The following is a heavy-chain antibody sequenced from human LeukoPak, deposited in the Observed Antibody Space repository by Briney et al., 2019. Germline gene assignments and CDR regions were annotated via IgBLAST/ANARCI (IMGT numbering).Heavy chain of an antibody. CDR2: INPHSGGT. Sequence: GSAKVSCKASGYTFTGYYMHWVRQAPGQGLEWMGWINPHSGGTNYAQKFQGRVTMTRDTSIITAYMELSRLRSDDTAVYYCARVSDGPYYFDYWGQGTLVTVSS. CDR3: ARVSDGPYYFDY. J-gene: IGHJ4*02. V-gene: IGHV1-2*02. CDR1: GYTFTGYY.